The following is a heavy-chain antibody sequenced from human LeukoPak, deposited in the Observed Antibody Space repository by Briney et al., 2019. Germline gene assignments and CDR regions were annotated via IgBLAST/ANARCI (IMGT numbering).Heavy chain of an antibody. Sequence: GGSLRLSCAASGFTFSTYPMHWVRQAPGKGLEWVAVISSDRSNKYYADSVKGRLTISRDNSKNTVYLQMNSLRAEDTAVYYCAGGLGYCSSTSCQIDYWGQGTLVTVSS. CDR2: ISSDRSNK. CDR3: AGGLGYCSSTSCQIDY. J-gene: IGHJ4*02. V-gene: IGHV3-30*04. CDR1: GFTFSTYP. D-gene: IGHD2-2*01.